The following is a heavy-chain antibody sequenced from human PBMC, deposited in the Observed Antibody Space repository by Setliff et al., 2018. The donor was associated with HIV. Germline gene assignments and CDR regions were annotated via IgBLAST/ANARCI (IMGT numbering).Heavy chain of an antibody. CDR1: GASISSSGYY. D-gene: IGHD4-4*01. J-gene: IGHJ4*02. CDR3: AREPDSIPYDY. V-gene: IGHV4-39*07. CDR2: VHYRGST. Sequence: PSETLSLTCTVSGASISSSGYYWGWVRQPPGKGLEWIGNVHYRGSTYYNPSLKSRGTISVDASRNQFSLKLNSVTAADTAVYYCAREPDSIPYDYWGQGTLVTVS.